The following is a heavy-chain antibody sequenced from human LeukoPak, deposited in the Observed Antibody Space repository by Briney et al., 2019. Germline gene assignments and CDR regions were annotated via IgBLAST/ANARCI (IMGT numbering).Heavy chain of an antibody. CDR1: GGSISSYY. J-gene: IGHJ4*02. CDR2: IYTSGST. V-gene: IGHV4-4*07. D-gene: IGHD7-27*01. Sequence: SETLSLTCTVSGGSISSYYWSWIRQPAGKGREWIGRIYTSGSTNYNPSLKSRVTMSVDTSKNQFSLKLSSVTAADTAVYYCARAKLGVRSVNWGRDFDYWGQGTLVTVSS. CDR3: ARAKLGVRSVNWGRDFDY.